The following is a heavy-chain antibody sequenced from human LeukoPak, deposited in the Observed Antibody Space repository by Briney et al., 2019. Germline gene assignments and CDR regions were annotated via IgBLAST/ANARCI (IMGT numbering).Heavy chain of an antibody. CDR2: ISSSSSYI. J-gene: IGHJ4*02. CDR3: ARGTTVVTYDY. V-gene: IGHV3-21*01. Sequence: GGSLRLSCAASGFTFSSYSMNWVRQAPGKGLEWVSSISSSSSYIYYADSVKGRFTISRDNSKNTLYLQMNSLRAEDTAVYYCARGTTVVTYDYWGQGTLVTVSS. D-gene: IGHD4-23*01. CDR1: GFTFSSYS.